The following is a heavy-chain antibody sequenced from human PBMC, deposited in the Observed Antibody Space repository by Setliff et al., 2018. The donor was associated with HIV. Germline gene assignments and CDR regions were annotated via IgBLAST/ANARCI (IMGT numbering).Heavy chain of an antibody. D-gene: IGHD4-17*01. CDR2: INYDDNYE. Sequence: PGGSLRLSCAASGFTFSAHGMHWVRQAPGKGLEWVTFINYDDNYEYYADSVKGRVTIPRDNSANTVDLQMTSLTAEDTAVYYCVKDGDYRNGDYDAFDIWGQGTMVTVSS. V-gene: IGHV3-30*02. J-gene: IGHJ3*02. CDR1: GFTFSAHG. CDR3: VKDGDYRNGDYDAFDI.